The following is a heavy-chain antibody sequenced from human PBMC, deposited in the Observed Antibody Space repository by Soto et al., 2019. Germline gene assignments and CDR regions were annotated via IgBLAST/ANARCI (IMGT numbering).Heavy chain of an antibody. CDR3: ASNSGCEPGALYYYYGMDV. CDR1: GFTFSSYS. J-gene: IGHJ6*02. Sequence: GGSLRLSCAASGFTFSSYSMNWVRQAPGKGLEWVSSISSSSSYIYYADSVKGRFTISRGNAKNSLYLQMNSLRAEDTAVYYCASNSGCEPGALYYYYGMDVWGQGTTVTVSS. D-gene: IGHD5-12*01. V-gene: IGHV3-21*01. CDR2: ISSSSSYI.